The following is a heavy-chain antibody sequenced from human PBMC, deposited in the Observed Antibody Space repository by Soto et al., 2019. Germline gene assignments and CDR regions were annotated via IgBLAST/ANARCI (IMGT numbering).Heavy chain of an antibody. CDR1: NGSISSGDYH. V-gene: IGHV4-30-4*01. D-gene: IGHD3-3*01. CDR3: ARGDGFWSGYSYLNY. CDR2: IYYSGST. J-gene: IGHJ4*02. Sequence: SETLSLTCTVSNGSISSGDYHWSWIRQPPGKGLEWIGAIYYSGSTYYNPSLKSRIRISVDTSKKQFSLKVNSVTAADTAVYYCARGDGFWSGYSYLNYWGQGTPVTVSS.